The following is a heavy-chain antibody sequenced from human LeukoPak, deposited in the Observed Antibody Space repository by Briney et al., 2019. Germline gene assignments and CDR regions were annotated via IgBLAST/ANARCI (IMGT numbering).Heavy chain of an antibody. Sequence: PSETLSLTCTVSGGSISSYYWSWIRQPPGKGLEWIGYIYYSGSTNYNPSLKSRVTISVDTSKNQFSLKPSSVTAADTAVYYCARNDCSGGTCYSSYWGQGTLVTVSS. CDR1: GGSISSYY. CDR3: ARNDCSGGTCYSSY. V-gene: IGHV4-59*08. D-gene: IGHD2-15*01. CDR2: IYYSGST. J-gene: IGHJ4*02.